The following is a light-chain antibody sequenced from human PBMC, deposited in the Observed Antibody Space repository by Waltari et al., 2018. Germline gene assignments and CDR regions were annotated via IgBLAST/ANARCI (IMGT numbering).Light chain of an antibody. Sequence: WYQQTPGQTPRTLGYIGNVSSAGVPDRVAGSILGNKAALTITGAQADDESDYSCSMYMGSGIWVFGVGTKVTGL. CDR2: IGN. CDR3: SMYMGSGIWV. V-gene: IGLV8-61*01. J-gene: IGLJ3*02.